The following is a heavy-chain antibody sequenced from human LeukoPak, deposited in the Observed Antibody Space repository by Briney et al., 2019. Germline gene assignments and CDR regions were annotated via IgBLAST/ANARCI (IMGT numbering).Heavy chain of an antibody. CDR3: ARERILEYASPTKYGMDV. CDR1: GFTFSSYG. CDR2: IWYDGSNK. Sequence: GGSLRLSCAASGFTFSSYGMHWVRQAPGKGLEWVAVIWYDGSNKYYADSVKGRFTISRDNSKNTLYLQMNSLRAEDTAVYYCARERILEYASPTKYGMDVWGQGTTVTVSS. V-gene: IGHV3-33*01. D-gene: IGHD3-3*01. J-gene: IGHJ6*02.